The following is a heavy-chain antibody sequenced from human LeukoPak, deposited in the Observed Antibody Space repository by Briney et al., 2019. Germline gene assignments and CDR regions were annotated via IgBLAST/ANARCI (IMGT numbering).Heavy chain of an antibody. Sequence: PSETLSLTCTVSGGSISSYYWSWIRQPPGKGLEWIGYIHYSWSTNYNPSLKSRVTISVDTSKNQFSLKLSSVTAADTAVYYCARARYHTEMTYFRTVYYFDYWGQGTLVTVSS. CDR1: GGSISSYY. V-gene: IGHV4-59*01. CDR3: ARARYHTEMTYFRTVYYFDY. CDR2: IHYSWST. D-gene: IGHD3/OR15-3a*01. J-gene: IGHJ4*02.